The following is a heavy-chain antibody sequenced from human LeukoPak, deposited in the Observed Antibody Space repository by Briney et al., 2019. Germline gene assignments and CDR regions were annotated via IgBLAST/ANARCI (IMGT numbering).Heavy chain of an antibody. J-gene: IGHJ4*02. CDR3: ARAPYDFWSGYYNPTFDY. CDR1: GFTFSSYS. CDR2: ISSSSSTI. D-gene: IGHD3-3*01. V-gene: IGHV3-48*01. Sequence: PGGSLRLSCAASGFTFSSYSMNWVRQAPGKGLEWVSYISSSSSTIYYADSVKGRFTISRDNAKNSLYLQMNSLRAEDTAVYYCARAPYDFWSGYYNPTFDYWGQGTLVTVSS.